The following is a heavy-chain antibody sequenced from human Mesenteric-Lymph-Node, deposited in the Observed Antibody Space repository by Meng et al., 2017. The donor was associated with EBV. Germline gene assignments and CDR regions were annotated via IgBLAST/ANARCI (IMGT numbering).Heavy chain of an antibody. Sequence: VRLGRSGGEVKKPGASVKVSCKASGYTFANFGITWVRQAPGQGLEWMGWIYTFNDDTIYAESFQDRVTLTTDTSTSTVYMELKSLRSDDTAVYYCARTYSSTSHFDYWGQGSLVTVSS. V-gene: IGHV1-18*01. CDR1: GYTFANFG. D-gene: IGHD6-6*01. CDR3: ARTYSSTSHFDY. CDR2: IYTFNDDT. J-gene: IGHJ4*02.